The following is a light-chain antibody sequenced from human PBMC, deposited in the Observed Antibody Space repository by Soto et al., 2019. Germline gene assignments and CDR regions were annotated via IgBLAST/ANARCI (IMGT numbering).Light chain of an antibody. CDR3: GVWDSSLTGKV. Sequence: QSVLTQPPSVSAGPGQTVTISCSGSSSNIGEDYVAWYQQVPGTAPKLLIFESTKRPPGIPDRFSGSRSGTSATLVITGLQTGDEADYYCGVWDSSLTGKVFGGGTKLTVL. CDR2: EST. J-gene: IGLJ3*02. V-gene: IGLV1-51*01. CDR1: SSNIGEDY.